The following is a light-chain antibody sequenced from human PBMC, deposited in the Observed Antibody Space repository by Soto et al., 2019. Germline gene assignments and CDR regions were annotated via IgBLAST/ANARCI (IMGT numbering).Light chain of an antibody. J-gene: IGKJ3*01. CDR3: QQYGSSPFT. CDR2: GAS. V-gene: IGKV3-20*01. Sequence: EIVLTQSPGTLSLSPGERATLSCRASQSVSSSSLAWYQQKPGQAPRLLVYGASSRATDIPDRFSGSGSGTDFTLTISRLEPEDFAVYYCQQYGSSPFTFGPGTKVDIK. CDR1: QSVSSSS.